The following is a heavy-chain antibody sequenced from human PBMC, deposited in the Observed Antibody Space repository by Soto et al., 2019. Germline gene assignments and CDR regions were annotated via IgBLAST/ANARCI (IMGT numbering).Heavy chain of an antibody. CDR3: ASGTLAYCSRTICYTVNGQNCFGVDV. J-gene: IGHJ6*02. CDR2: IWYDGSYD. CDR1: GFTFNTFA. D-gene: IGHD2-2*02. Sequence: QMQLVESGGGVVQPGDSLRLSCVASGFTFNTFAMHWVRQAPGRGPEWVAIIWYDGSYDYYADSVKGRFTISRDNSKNTPCPQRISLRAEDPAVYYWASGTLAYCSRTICYTVNGQNCFGVDVWGQGTGVTVPS. V-gene: IGHV3-33*01.